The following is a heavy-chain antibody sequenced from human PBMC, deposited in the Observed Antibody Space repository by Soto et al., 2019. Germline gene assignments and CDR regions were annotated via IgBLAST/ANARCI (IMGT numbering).Heavy chain of an antibody. D-gene: IGHD2-15*01. CDR2: ISPYNDNT. V-gene: IGHV1-18*01. J-gene: IGHJ3*02. CDR1: GYTFISYG. Sequence: ASVKVSCKASGYTFISYGISWVRQAPGQGLEYIGWISPYNDNTNYAQKLQGRVTITADTSTNTAYMELRSLRSDDTAVYYCARYCSGVSCDSNTDFDIWGQGTMVTVSS. CDR3: ARYCSGVSCDSNTDFDI.